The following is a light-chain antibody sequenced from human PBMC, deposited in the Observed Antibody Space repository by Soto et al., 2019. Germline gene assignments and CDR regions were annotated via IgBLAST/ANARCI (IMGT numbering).Light chain of an antibody. CDR3: SSYTSSSTLSV. V-gene: IGLV2-14*01. CDR1: SSDVGGYNY. J-gene: IGLJ1*01. Sequence: ALTQPASASGSPGQSITISCTGTSSDVGGYNYVSWYQQHPGKAPKLMIYEVSNRPSGVSNRFSGSKSGNTASLTISGLQAEDEADYYCSSYTSSSTLSVFGTGTKVTVL. CDR2: EVS.